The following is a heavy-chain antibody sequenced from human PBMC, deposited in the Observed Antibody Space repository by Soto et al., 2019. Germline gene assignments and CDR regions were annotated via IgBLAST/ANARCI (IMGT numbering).Heavy chain of an antibody. D-gene: IGHD3-10*01. Sequence: GGSLRLSCEASGFTFGGYGMHWVRQAPGKGLEWAAGISYDGRNTYYADSVQGRFAISRDNSKNTMYLQMNSLRVEDTALYYCARSKWHDGSGRVREFDYWGQGALVTVSS. CDR2: ISYDGRNT. V-gene: IGHV3-33*01. J-gene: IGHJ4*02. CDR1: GFTFGGYG. CDR3: ARSKWHDGSGRVREFDY.